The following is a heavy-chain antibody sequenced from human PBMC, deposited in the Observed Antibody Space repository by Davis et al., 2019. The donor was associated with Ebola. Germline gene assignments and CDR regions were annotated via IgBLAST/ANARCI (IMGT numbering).Heavy chain of an antibody. CDR3: AGSGYYYYGMDV. CDR1: GLYFKSYA. CDR2: INGGGTLT. V-gene: IGHV3-23*01. J-gene: IGHJ6*04. D-gene: IGHD2-15*01. Sequence: GESLKISCVASGLYFKSYAMSWIRQAPGKGLEWISGINGGGTLTHYSDAVKGRFTISRDNSKNTLYLQMNSLRAEDTAVYYCAGSGYYYYGMDVWGKGTTVTVSS.